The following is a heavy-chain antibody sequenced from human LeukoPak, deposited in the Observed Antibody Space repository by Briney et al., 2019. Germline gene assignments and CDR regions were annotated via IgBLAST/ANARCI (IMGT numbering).Heavy chain of an antibody. Sequence: GGSLSLYGAASGFTFTGSAMTWLRQARGKGLEWVSTITGSDDATYYADSVKGRFTISRDFSKNTVHLLMHSLRAEDRAIYYCAKGPRLSSGCHPDCWGQGTLVTVSS. J-gene: IGHJ4*02. D-gene: IGHD3-22*01. CDR2: ITGSDDAT. V-gene: IGHV3-23*01. CDR1: GFTFTGSA. CDR3: AKGPRLSSGCHPDC.